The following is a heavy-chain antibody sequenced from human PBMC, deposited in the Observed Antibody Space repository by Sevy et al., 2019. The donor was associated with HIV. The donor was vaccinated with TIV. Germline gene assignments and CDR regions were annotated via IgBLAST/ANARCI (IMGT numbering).Heavy chain of an antibody. Sequence: GGSLRLSCAASGFTFSSYSMNWVRQAPGKGLEWVSSISSSGSTIYYADSVKGRFTISRDNAKNSLYLQMNSLRAEDTAVYYCARGWAVAGIDPWGQGTLVTVSS. J-gene: IGHJ5*02. CDR3: ARGWAVAGIDP. CDR1: GFTFSSYS. CDR2: ISSSGSTI. V-gene: IGHV3-21*04. D-gene: IGHD6-19*01.